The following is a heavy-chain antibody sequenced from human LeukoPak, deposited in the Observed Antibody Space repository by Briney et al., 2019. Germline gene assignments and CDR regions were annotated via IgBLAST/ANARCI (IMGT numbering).Heavy chain of an antibody. V-gene: IGHV4-4*07. Sequence: PSETLSLTCTVSGGSISSYYWSWIRQPAGKGLEWIGRMHTSGSTNYNPSLKSRVTMSVDTSKNQFSLKLSSVTAADTAVYYCARFARPEFRYYYYYYMDVWGKGTTVTVSS. J-gene: IGHJ6*03. CDR3: ARFARPEFRYYYYYYMDV. CDR1: GGSISSYY. CDR2: MHTSGST. D-gene: IGHD2-21*01.